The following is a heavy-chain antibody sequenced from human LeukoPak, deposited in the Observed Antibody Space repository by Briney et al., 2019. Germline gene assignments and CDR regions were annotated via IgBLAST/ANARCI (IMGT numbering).Heavy chain of an antibody. CDR2: MNPNSGNT. CDR3: ARAPKQWLVRRYYFDY. D-gene: IGHD6-19*01. V-gene: IGHV1-8*01. CDR1: GYTFTSYD. Sequence: ASVKVSCKASGYTFTSYDINWVRQATGQGLEWMGWMNPNSGNTGYAQKFQGRVTMTRNTSISTAYMELSSLRPEDTAVYYCARAPKQWLVRRYYFDYWGQGTLVTVSS. J-gene: IGHJ4*02.